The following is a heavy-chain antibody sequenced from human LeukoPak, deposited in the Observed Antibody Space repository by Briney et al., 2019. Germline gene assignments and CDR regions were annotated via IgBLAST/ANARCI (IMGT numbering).Heavy chain of an antibody. Sequence: PGGSRRLSCAASGFTFSSYSMNWVRKPQGKGLEWVSSISSSSSYIYYADSVKGRFTISRDNAKNSLYLQMNSLRAEDTAVYYCARGYGDLYWGQGTLVTVSS. CDR2: ISSSSSYI. V-gene: IGHV3-21*01. J-gene: IGHJ4*02. D-gene: IGHD6-13*01. CDR3: ARGYGDLY. CDR1: GFTFSSYS.